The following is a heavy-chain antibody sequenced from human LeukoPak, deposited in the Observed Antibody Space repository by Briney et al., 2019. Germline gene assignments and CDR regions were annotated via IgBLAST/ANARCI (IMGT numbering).Heavy chain of an antibody. Sequence: SVRVSCEASGGTFSSYAISWVRQAPGQGLEWMGRIIPILGIANYAQKFQGRVTITADKSTSTAYMELSSLRSEDTAVYYCARGVSGGNFDYWGQGTLVTVSS. D-gene: IGHD2-15*01. J-gene: IGHJ4*02. CDR1: GGTFSSYA. V-gene: IGHV1-69*04. CDR2: IIPILGIA. CDR3: ARGVSGGNFDY.